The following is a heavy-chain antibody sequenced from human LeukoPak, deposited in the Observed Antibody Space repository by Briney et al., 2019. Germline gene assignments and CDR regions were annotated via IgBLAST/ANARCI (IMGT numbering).Heavy chain of an antibody. D-gene: IGHD6-19*01. J-gene: IGHJ4*02. CDR2: IHYSGST. Sequence: SETLSLTCTVSGGSISSSSYFWGWIRQPPGKALEWIGTIHYSGSTYYNPSLKRRVTISVDTSKNQFSLRLTSVTAADTAVFYCARSSGFFPFDQWGQGTLVAVFS. CDR3: ARSSGFFPFDQ. V-gene: IGHV4-39*01. CDR1: GGSISSSSYF.